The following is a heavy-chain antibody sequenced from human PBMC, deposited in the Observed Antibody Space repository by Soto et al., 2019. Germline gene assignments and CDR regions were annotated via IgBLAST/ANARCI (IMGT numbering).Heavy chain of an antibody. CDR3: ARDDSGYSGSHYIDYFNF. V-gene: IGHV1-3*01. CDR1: GYTFTSYA. J-gene: IGHJ4*02. D-gene: IGHD1-26*01. CDR2: INAGNGNT. Sequence: ASVKVSCKASGYTFTSYAMHWVRQAPGQRLEWMGWINAGNGNTKYSQKFQGRVTITRDTSAGTTYMELSSLTSEDTAIYYCARDDSGYSGSHYIDYFNFWGQGTLVTGSS.